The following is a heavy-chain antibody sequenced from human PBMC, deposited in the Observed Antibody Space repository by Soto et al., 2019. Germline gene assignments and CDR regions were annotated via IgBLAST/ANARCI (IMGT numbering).Heavy chain of an antibody. CDR1: GGTFSSYA. CDR2: IIPIFGTA. Sequence: QVQLVQSGAEVKKPGSSVKVSCKASGGTFSSYAISWVRQAPGQGLEWMGGIIPIFGTANYAQKFQGRVTITADESMSTAYMELSSLRSEDTAVYYCAREVVAAAYYLPNWFDPWGQGTLVTVSS. V-gene: IGHV1-69*01. D-gene: IGHD6-13*01. CDR3: AREVVAAAYYLPNWFDP. J-gene: IGHJ5*02.